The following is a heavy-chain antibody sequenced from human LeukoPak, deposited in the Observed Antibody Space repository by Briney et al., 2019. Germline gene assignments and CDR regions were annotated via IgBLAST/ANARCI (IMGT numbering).Heavy chain of an antibody. V-gene: IGHV4-59*01. CDR2: IFHSGST. Sequence: SETLSLTCTVSGGSISTYYWSWIRQPPGKRLEWIGYIFHSGSTNYNPSLRGRVTISVDTSKNQFSLKLSSVTAADTAAYYCARDSPYVWGSYRPFDYWGQGTLVTVSS. CDR1: GGSISTYY. CDR3: ARDSPYVWGSYRPFDY. J-gene: IGHJ4*02. D-gene: IGHD3-16*02.